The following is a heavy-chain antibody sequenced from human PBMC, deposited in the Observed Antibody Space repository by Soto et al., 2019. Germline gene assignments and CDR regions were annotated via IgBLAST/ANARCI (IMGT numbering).Heavy chain of an antibody. J-gene: IGHJ6*02. CDR3: ARLGFNQDYYYGMDV. Sequence: SETLSLTCTVSGGSISSSSYYWGWIRQPPGKGLEWIGSIYYSGSTYYNPSLKSRVTISVDTSKNQFSLKLSSVTAADTAVYYCARLGFNQDYYYGMDVWGQGTTVTVSS. V-gene: IGHV4-39*01. D-gene: IGHD3-16*01. CDR1: GGSISSSSYY. CDR2: IYYSGST.